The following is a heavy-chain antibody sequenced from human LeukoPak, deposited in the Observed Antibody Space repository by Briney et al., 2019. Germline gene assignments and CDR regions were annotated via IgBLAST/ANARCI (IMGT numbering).Heavy chain of an antibody. J-gene: IGHJ3*02. CDR1: GGSISSYY. CDR3: AREMGIAAAGSDAFDI. CDR2: VYTSGST. V-gene: IGHV4-4*07. D-gene: IGHD6-13*01. Sequence: SETLSLTCTVSGGSISSYYWSWIRQPAGKGLEWIGRVYTSGSTNYNPSLKSRVTMSVDTSKNQFSLKLSSVTAADTAVYYCAREMGIAAAGSDAFDIWGQGTMVTVSS.